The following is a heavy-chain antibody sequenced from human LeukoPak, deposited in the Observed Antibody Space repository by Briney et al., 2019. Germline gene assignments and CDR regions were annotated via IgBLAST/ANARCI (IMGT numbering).Heavy chain of an antibody. D-gene: IGHD4-17*01. CDR1: GGQFSRYY. J-gene: IGHJ4*02. CDR3: ARLRPSALSLADYAGWDDY. V-gene: IGHV4-34*01. Sequence: SETLSLTCAVYGGQFSRYYWSWIRQPPGKGLEWIGEINHSGSTNYNPSLKSRVTISVDTSKNQFSLKLSSVAAADTAVYYCARLRPSALSLADYAGWDDYWGQGTLVTVSS. CDR2: INHSGST.